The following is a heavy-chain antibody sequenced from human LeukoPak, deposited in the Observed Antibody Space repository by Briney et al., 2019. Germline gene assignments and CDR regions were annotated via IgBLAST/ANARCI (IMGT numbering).Heavy chain of an antibody. CDR1: GYQFTTYW. CDR2: IYPGVSDT. Sequence: GGSLKISFEGSGYQFTTYWIGWVRQMPGKGLEWMGLIYPGVSDTRYSPSFQGQVTISADKSINTAYLQWSSLKASDTAMYYCTRLDGWGRYYRGTYCWGQGTLVTVSS. J-gene: IGHJ4*01. V-gene: IGHV5-51*01. D-gene: IGHD3-10*01. CDR3: TRLDGWGRYYRGTYC.